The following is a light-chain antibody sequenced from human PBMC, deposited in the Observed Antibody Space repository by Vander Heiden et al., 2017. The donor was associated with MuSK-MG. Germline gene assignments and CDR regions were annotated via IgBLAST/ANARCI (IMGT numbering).Light chain of an antibody. CDR2: DAS. Sequence: DIQMTQSPSSLSASVGDRVTITCQASQDISNYLNWYQQKPGKAPKLLIYDASNLETGVQSRFSGSGSGTDFTFTSSSRQTEDIETYYCQQYDNLFFGGGTKVEIK. J-gene: IGKJ4*01. CDR1: QDISNY. V-gene: IGKV1-33*01. CDR3: QQYDNLF.